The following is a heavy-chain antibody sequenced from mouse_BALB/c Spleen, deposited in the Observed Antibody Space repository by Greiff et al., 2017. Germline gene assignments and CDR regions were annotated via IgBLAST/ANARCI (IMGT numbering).Heavy chain of an antibody. Sequence: VQLQQPGAELVMPGASVKMSCKASGYSFTDYWMHWVKQRPGQGLEWIGAIDTSDSYTSYNQKFKGKATLTVDESSSTAYMQLSSLTSEDSAVYYCASLYYYGSKGSMDYWGQGTSVTVSS. CDR2: IDTSDSYT. J-gene: IGHJ4*01. CDR1: GYSFTDYW. V-gene: IGHV1-69*01. D-gene: IGHD1-1*01. CDR3: ASLYYYGSKGSMDY.